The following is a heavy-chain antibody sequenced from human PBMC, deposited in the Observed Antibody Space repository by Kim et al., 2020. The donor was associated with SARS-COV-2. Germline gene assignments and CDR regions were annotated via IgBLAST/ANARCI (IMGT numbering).Heavy chain of an antibody. Sequence: SETLSLTCAVYGGSFSGYYWSWIRQPPGKGLEWIGEINHSGSTNYNPSLKSRVTISVDTSKNQFSLKLSSVTAADTAVYYCARGGLSGYARGGAFDIWGQGTMVTVSS. CDR1: GGSFSGYY. J-gene: IGHJ3*02. V-gene: IGHV4-34*01. CDR3: ARGGLSGYARGGAFDI. CDR2: INHSGST. D-gene: IGHD5-18*01.